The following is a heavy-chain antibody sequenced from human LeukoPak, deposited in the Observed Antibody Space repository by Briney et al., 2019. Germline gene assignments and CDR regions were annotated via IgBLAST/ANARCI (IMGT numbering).Heavy chain of an antibody. D-gene: IGHD3-10*01. CDR1: GYTFTGYY. V-gene: IGHV1-2*02. CDR3: ARGTAIWFGELLPYEYYFDY. J-gene: IGHJ4*02. CDR2: INPNSGGT. Sequence: ASVKVSCKASGYTFTGYYMHWVRQAPGQGLKWMGWINPNSGGTNYAQKFQGRVTMTRDTSISTAYMELSRLRSDDTAVYYCARGTAIWFGELLPYEYYFDYWGQGTLVTVSS.